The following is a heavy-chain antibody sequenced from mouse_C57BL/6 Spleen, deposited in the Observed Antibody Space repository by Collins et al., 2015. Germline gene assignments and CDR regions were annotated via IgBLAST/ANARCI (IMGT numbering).Heavy chain of an antibody. CDR2: IFPGDGDT. CDR1: NYW. V-gene: IGHV1-80*01. CDR3: ARGAY. Sequence: NYWMNWVKQRPGRGLEWIGQIFPGDGDTNYNGKFKGKATLTADKSSSTVYMQLSSLTSEDSAVYFCARGAYWGQGTLVTVSA. J-gene: IGHJ3*01.